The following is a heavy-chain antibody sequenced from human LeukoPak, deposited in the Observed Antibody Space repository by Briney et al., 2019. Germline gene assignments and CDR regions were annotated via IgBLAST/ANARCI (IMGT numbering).Heavy chain of an antibody. D-gene: IGHD6-13*01. CDR2: IIPMFDSE. CDR1: GYTFTGYY. CDR3: ATDTSITAAGNLTY. J-gene: IGHJ4*02. Sequence: SVKVSCKASGYTFTGYYMHWVRQAPGQGLEWMGGIIPMFDSENYAQKFQGRVTITADESTSTAYMELNSLRSEDTAVYFCATDTSITAAGNLTYWGQGTLVTVSS. V-gene: IGHV1-69*13.